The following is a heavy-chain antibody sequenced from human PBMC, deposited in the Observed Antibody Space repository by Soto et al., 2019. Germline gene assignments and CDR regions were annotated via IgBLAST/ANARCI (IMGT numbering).Heavy chain of an antibody. CDR3: ARVNHCGGGSCYANWFDP. CDR1: GYSFTSYW. CDR2: IYPGDSDT. J-gene: IGHJ5*02. D-gene: IGHD2-15*01. V-gene: IGHV5-51*01. Sequence: GESLKISCKGSGYSFTSYWIGWVRQMPGKGLEWMGIIYPGDSDTRYSPSFQGQVTISADKSISTAYLQWSSLKASDTARYYCARVNHCGGGSCYANWFDPWGRVTLVTGSS.